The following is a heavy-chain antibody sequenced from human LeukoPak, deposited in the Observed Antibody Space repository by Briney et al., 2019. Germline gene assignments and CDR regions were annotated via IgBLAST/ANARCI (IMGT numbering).Heavy chain of an antibody. CDR3: ARGRKVPAAMGNWFDP. CDR2: IKQDGGDT. J-gene: IGHJ5*02. Sequence: GGSLRLSCAASGFTFSSHWMSWVRQTPGKGLEWVANIKQDGGDTYYVDSVKGRFTISRDNAKNSLFLQMNILRAEDTAVYYCARGRKVPAAMGNWFDPWGQGTLVTVSS. V-gene: IGHV3-7*01. CDR1: GFTFSSHW. D-gene: IGHD2-2*01.